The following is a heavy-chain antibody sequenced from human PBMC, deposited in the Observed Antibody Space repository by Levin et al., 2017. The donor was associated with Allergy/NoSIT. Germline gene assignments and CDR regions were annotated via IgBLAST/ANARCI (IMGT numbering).Heavy chain of an antibody. V-gene: IGHV3-30*18. CDR1: GFTFSSYG. J-gene: IGHJ6*02. CDR2: ISYDGSNK. Sequence: PGGSLRLSCAASGFTFSSYGMHWVRQAPGKGLEWVAVISYDGSNKYYADSVKGRFTISRDNSKNTLYLQMNSLRAEDTAVYYCAKDWRWLVRNYYDGMDVWGQGTTVTVSS. CDR3: AKDWRWLVRNYYDGMDV. D-gene: IGHD6-19*01.